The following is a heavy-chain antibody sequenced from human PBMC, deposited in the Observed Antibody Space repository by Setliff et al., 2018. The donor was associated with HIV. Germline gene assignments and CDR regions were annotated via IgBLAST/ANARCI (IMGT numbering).Heavy chain of an antibody. Sequence: SETLSLTCTVSGDSINSGSYHWNWIRQPAGKGLEWIGRIYISGSANYNPSLKSRVTISVDTSKNQFSLKLSSVTAADTAIYYCARDFKRYNSPCRFDPWGQGTLVTVSS. CDR3: ARDFKRYNSPCRFDP. CDR2: IYISGSA. V-gene: IGHV4-61*02. D-gene: IGHD6-13*01. J-gene: IGHJ5*02. CDR1: GDSINSGSYH.